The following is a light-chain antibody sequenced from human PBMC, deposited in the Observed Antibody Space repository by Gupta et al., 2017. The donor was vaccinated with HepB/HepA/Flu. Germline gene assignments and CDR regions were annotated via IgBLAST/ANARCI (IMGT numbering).Light chain of an antibody. CDR1: QNVIDY. CDR3: QQRYIWPGT. V-gene: IGKV3-11*01. Sequence: EIVLPQSPATLSLSPGERATLSCRTSQNVIDYLGWYQQKPGQAPRRLIYDTSTRAAGTPARCRGSGSGTDFTLTISSLEPEDCAVYYCQQRYIWPGTFGQGTKVEIK. CDR2: DTS. J-gene: IGKJ1*01.